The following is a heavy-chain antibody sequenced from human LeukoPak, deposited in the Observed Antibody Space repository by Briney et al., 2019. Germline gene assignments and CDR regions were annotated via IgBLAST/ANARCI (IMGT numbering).Heavy chain of an antibody. V-gene: IGHV4-38-2*02. CDR1: GYSITRGSY. Sequence: PSETLSLTCTVSGYSITRGSYWGWIRQPPGKGLEWIANIYHSGSTYYNPSLKSRVTISVDTSKNQFSLKLSSVTAADTAVYYCARDTGARAPDYWGQGTLVTVSS. CDR2: IYHSGST. D-gene: IGHD4/OR15-4a*01. J-gene: IGHJ4*02. CDR3: ARDTGARAPDY.